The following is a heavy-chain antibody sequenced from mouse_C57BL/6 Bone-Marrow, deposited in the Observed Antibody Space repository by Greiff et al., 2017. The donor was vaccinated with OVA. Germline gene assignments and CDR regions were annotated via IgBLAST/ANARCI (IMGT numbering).Heavy chain of an antibody. V-gene: IGHV5-12*01. CDR3: ARPLYYYGSSPFAY. J-gene: IGHJ3*01. CDR1: GFTFSDYY. CDR2: ISNGGGST. Sequence: EVKLEESGGGLVQPGGSLKLSCAASGFTFSDYYMYWVRQTPEKRLEWVAYISNGGGSTYYPDTVKGRFTISRDNAKNTLYLQMSRLKSEDTAMYYCARPLYYYGSSPFAYWGQGTLVTVSA. D-gene: IGHD1-1*01.